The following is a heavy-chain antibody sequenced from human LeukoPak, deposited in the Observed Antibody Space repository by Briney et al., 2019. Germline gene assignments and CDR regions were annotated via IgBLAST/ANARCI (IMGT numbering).Heavy chain of an antibody. CDR2: ISTSGST. D-gene: IGHD3-22*01. V-gene: IGHV4-4*07. J-gene: IGHJ4*02. CDR1: GGSISSYY. Sequence: PSETLSLTCTVSGGSISSYYWSWIRQPAGKGLESIGHISTSGSTNYNPSLKSRVTMSVDTSKNQFSLKLSSVTAADTAVYSCARVRYSDSSVLTRKRSYYFDYWGQGTLVTVSS. CDR3: ARVRYSDSSVLTRKRSYYFDY.